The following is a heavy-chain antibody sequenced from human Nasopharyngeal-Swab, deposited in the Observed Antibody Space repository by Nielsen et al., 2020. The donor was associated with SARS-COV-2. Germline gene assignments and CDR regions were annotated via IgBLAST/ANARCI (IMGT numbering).Heavy chain of an antibody. V-gene: IGHV4-34*01. Sequence: RQAPGKGLEWIGEINHSGSTNYNPSLKSRVIISVETSKNQFSLKLSSVNAADTAVYYCARVRSGWQTYYYYGMDVWGQGTTVTVSS. CDR3: ARVRSGWQTYYYYGMDV. D-gene: IGHD6-19*01. J-gene: IGHJ6*02. CDR2: INHSGST.